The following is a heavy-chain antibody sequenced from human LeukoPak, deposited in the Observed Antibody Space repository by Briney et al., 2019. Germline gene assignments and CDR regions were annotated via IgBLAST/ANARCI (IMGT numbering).Heavy chain of an antibody. V-gene: IGHV4-34*01. J-gene: IGHJ4*02. CDR2: INHSGST. CDR1: GGSFSGYY. Sequence: SETLSLTCAVYGGSFSGYYWSWIRQPPGKGLEWIGEINHSGSTNYNPSLKSRVTISADTSKNQFSLKLSSVTAADTAVYYCARLKAVAGKYYFDYWGQGTLVTVSS. D-gene: IGHD6-19*01. CDR3: ARLKAVAGKYYFDY.